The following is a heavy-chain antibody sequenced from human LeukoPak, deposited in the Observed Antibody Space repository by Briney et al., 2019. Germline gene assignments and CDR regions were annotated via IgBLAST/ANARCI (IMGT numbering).Heavy chain of an antibody. CDR2: IIPIFGTA. CDR3: ARDHCSGGSCHGGH. D-gene: IGHD2-15*01. J-gene: IGHJ4*02. CDR1: GGTFSSYA. Sequence: SVKVSCKASGGTFSSYAISWVRQAPGQGLEWMGGIIPIFGTANYAQKFQGRVTITTDESTSTAYMELSSLRSEDTAIYYCARDHCSGGSCHGGHWGQGTLVTVSS. V-gene: IGHV1-69*05.